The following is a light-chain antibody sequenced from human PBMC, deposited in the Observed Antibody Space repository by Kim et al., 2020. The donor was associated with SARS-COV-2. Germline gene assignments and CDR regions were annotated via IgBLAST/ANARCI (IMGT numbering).Light chain of an antibody. CDR2: GAS. J-gene: IGKJ1*01. CDR1: QSVSSN. CDR3: QQYNNGPPT. V-gene: IGKV3-15*01. Sequence: EIVMTQSLATLSVSPGERATLSCRASQSVSSNLAWYQQKPGQAPRLLIYGASTRATGIPARFSGSGSGTEFTLTISSLQSEDFAVYYCQQYNNGPPTFGQGTKVDIK.